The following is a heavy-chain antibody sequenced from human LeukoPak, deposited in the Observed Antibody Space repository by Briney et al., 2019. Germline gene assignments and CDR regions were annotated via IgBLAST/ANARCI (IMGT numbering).Heavy chain of an antibody. CDR2: LYYSGST. V-gene: IGHV4-39*01. Sequence: SETLSLTCTVSGGFISTSGYYWGWIRQPPGKGLERIGILYYSGSTHYNSSLKSRVTISVDTSKNQFSLKLRSVTAADTAVYYCATRRAHDSSGYYGAWGQGTLVTVSS. J-gene: IGHJ5*02. CDR1: GGFISTSGYY. CDR3: ATRRAHDSSGYYGA. D-gene: IGHD3-22*01.